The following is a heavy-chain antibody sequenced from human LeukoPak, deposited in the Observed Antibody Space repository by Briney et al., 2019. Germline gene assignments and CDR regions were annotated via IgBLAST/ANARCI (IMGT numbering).Heavy chain of an antibody. Sequence: GGSLRLSCAASRFTFDDYAMHWVRQAPGQGLEWVSGISWNGGSIGYADSVKGRFTISRDNAKNSLYLQMNSLRPEDTALYYCAALDSGNYYGDYWGQGTLVTVSS. V-gene: IGHV3-9*01. D-gene: IGHD1-26*01. CDR3: AALDSGNYYGDY. CDR1: RFTFDDYA. CDR2: ISWNGGSI. J-gene: IGHJ4*02.